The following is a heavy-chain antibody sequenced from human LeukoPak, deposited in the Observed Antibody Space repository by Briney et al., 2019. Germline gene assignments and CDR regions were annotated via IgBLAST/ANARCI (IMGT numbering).Heavy chain of an antibody. J-gene: IGHJ4*02. CDR1: GYTFTGYY. CDR3: ARVGNFDWLFFGGYFDY. D-gene: IGHD3-9*01. Sequence: ASVKVSCKASGYTFTGYYMHWVRQAPGQGLEWMGWINPNSGGTNYAQKFQGRVTMTRDTSISTAYMELSRLRSDGTAVYYCARVGNFDWLFFGGYFDYWGQGTLVTVSS. V-gene: IGHV1-2*02. CDR2: INPNSGGT.